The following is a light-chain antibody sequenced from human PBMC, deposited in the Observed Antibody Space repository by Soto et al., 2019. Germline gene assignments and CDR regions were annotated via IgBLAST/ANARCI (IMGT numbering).Light chain of an antibody. CDR2: AAS. CDR1: HIINTSF. Sequence: EIILTHSPGTLSFSPEDRATLSCIASHIINTSFLSSFQQKPCHTPTLLIYAASTRATGIQDRFSGSASETDFTLTINRLEPEDSAVYYCQQSASAPFSLGPGSNVDIK. CDR3: QQSASAPFS. V-gene: IGKV3-20*01. J-gene: IGKJ3*01.